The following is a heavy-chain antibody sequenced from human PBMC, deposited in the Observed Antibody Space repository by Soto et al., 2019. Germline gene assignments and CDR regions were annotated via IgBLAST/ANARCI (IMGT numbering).Heavy chain of an antibody. V-gene: IGHV4-31*03. J-gene: IGHJ4*02. CDR1: GGSISSGTYY. Sequence: QVQLQESGPGLVRPSQTLSLTCTVSGGSISSGTYYWSWIRQHPEKGLEWIGYIHFSGSTYYNPSLKSRVTLSLDTSKNQFSLNLRSVTAADTAVYYCATENRAVGGTGVDCWGQGTLVTVSS. CDR3: ATENRAVGGTGVDC. CDR2: IHFSGST. D-gene: IGHD6-19*01.